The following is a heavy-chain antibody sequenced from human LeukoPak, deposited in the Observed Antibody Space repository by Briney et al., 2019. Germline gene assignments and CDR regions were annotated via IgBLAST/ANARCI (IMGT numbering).Heavy chain of an antibody. Sequence: GGSLRLSCAASGFTFSTYSMNWVRQAPGKGLEWVSSISSTSSYIYYADSVKGRFTISRDNAQKSLYLQMNSLRAEDTAVYYCARVGYSSGWYFDYWGQGALVTVSS. CDR1: GFTFSTYS. CDR3: ARVGYSSGWYFDY. J-gene: IGHJ4*02. D-gene: IGHD6-19*01. V-gene: IGHV3-21*01. CDR2: ISSTSSYI.